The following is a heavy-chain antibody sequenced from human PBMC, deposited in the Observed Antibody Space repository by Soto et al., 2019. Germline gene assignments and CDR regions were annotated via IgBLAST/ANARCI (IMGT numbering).Heavy chain of an antibody. Sequence: ASVKVSCKASGYTFTSYGISWVRQAPGQGLEWMGWISAYNGNTNYAQKLQGRVTMTTDTSTSTAYMELRSLRSGDTAVYYCARDVLMVYAIPLDAFDIWGQGTMVTVSS. CDR1: GYTFTSYG. D-gene: IGHD2-8*01. CDR2: ISAYNGNT. J-gene: IGHJ3*02. CDR3: ARDVLMVYAIPLDAFDI. V-gene: IGHV1-18*01.